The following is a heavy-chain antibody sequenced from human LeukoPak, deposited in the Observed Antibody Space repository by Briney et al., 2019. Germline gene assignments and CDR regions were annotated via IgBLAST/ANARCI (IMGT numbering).Heavy chain of an antibody. V-gene: IGHV1-69*05. D-gene: IGHD3-22*01. CDR3: ARGQTYYYDSSGYSFYYYYYMDV. CDR1: GGTFSSYA. CDR2: IIPIFGTA. Sequence: SVKVSCKASGGTFSSYAISWVRQAPGQGLEWMGGIIPIFGTANYAQKFQGRVTITTDESTSTAYMELSSLRSEDTAVYYCARGQTYYYDSSGYSFYYYYYMDVWGKGTTVTVSS. J-gene: IGHJ6*03.